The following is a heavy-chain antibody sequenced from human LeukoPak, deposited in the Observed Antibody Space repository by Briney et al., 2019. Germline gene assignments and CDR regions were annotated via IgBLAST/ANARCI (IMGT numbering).Heavy chain of an antibody. CDR2: ISSSGYST. CDR1: GFTFSSSA. CDR3: AKLAANDFWSGSYNCYFDY. D-gene: IGHD3-3*01. V-gene: IGHV3-23*01. J-gene: IGHJ4*02. Sequence: GGSLRLSCAASGFTFSSSAMSWVRQAPGEGLEWVSGISSSGYSTYYADSVKGRFTIPRDNSKNTMYLHLNSLRAEDTAICYCAKLAANDFWSGSYNCYFDYWGQGTLVTVSS.